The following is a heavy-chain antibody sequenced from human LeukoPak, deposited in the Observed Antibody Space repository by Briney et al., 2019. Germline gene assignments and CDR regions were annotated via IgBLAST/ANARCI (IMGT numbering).Heavy chain of an antibody. CDR2: INSDGSST. CDR3: ARGVGYCSSTSCYWWFDP. D-gene: IGHD2-2*01. Sequence: GGSLGLSCAASGFTFSSYWMHWVRQAPGKGLVWVSRINSDGSSTSYADSVKGRFTISRDNAKNTLYLQMNSLRAEDTAVYYCARGVGYCSSTSCYWWFDPWGQGTLVTVSS. CDR1: GFTFSSYW. J-gene: IGHJ5*02. V-gene: IGHV3-74*01.